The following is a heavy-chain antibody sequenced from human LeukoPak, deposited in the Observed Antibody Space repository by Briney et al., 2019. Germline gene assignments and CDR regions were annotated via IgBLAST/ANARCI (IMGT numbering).Heavy chain of an antibody. CDR2: INSDVSST. J-gene: IGHJ6*02. Sequence: GGSLRLSCAASGFTFSSYWMHWVRQAPGKGLVWVSRINSDVSSTSYAASVKGRFTISRDNATNTLYLQMNSLSADDTDVYYCARGSAYCSGGSCYGFPYGMDVWGQGTTVPVSS. V-gene: IGHV3-74*01. CDR1: GFTFSSYW. D-gene: IGHD2-15*01. CDR3: ARGSAYCSGGSCYGFPYGMDV.